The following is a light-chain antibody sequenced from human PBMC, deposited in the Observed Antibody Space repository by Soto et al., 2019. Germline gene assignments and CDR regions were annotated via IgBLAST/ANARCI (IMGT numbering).Light chain of an antibody. J-gene: IGLJ2*01. CDR1: SSNIGAGYG. Sequence: QSVLTQPPSVSGAPGQRVTISCTGSSSNIGAGYGVHWYRQFPGTAPKLLIYDNTNRPSGVPDRFSGSKSGTSASLAITGLQAEDEADYYCQSYDSSLSGLLFGGGTKVTVL. CDR3: QSYDSSLSGLL. CDR2: DNT. V-gene: IGLV1-40*01.